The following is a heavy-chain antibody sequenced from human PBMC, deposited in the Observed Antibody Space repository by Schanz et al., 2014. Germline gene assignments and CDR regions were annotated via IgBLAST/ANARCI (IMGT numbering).Heavy chain of an antibody. CDR1: GGSISDRGAY. D-gene: IGHD3-10*01. CDR2: LFYGGSK. Sequence: QLQMQPSGPGLVRPWETLSLTCTVSGGSISDRGAYWGWFRQTPGKGLEWIANLFYGGSKYYNPSFESRVTMSVDASTNQSSLRLGSVTAADTGVYYCARHNRVWFGKEGCWGQGTLVTVSS. CDR3: ARHNRVWFGKEGC. J-gene: IGHJ4*02. V-gene: IGHV4-39*01.